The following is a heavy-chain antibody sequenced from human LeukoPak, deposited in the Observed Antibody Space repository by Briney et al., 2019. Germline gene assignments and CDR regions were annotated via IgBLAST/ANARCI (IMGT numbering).Heavy chain of an antibody. CDR2: IYTSGST. CDR3: ARDTAMVLFDY. Sequence: PSETLSLTCAVSGWSLSGYYWSWLRQPAGKGLEWIGRIYTSGSTNYNPSLKSRVTMSVDTSKNQFSLKLSSVTAADTAVYYCARDTAMVLFDYWGQGTLVTVSS. J-gene: IGHJ4*02. CDR1: GWSLSGYY. D-gene: IGHD5-18*01. V-gene: IGHV4-4*07.